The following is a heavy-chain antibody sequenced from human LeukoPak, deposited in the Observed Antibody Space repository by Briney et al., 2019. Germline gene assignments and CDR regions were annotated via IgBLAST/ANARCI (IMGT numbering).Heavy chain of an antibody. V-gene: IGHV1-24*01. Sequence: ASVKVSCKVSGYTLTELSMHWVRQAPGKGLEWMGGFDPEDGETICAQKFQGRVTMTEDTSTDTAYMELSSLRSEDTAVYYCATLGTKLRYFDWLLSPHLDYWGQGTLVTVSS. CDR3: ATLGTKLRYFDWLLSPHLDY. D-gene: IGHD3-9*01. CDR2: FDPEDGET. J-gene: IGHJ4*02. CDR1: GYTLTELS.